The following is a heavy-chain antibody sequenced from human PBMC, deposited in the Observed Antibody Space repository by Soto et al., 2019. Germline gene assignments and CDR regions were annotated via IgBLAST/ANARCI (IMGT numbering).Heavy chain of an antibody. Sequence: EVPLLESGGGLVQPGGSLRLSCAASGFTFSSYAMRWVHQAPVKGLEWVSAISGSGGSTYYADSVKGRFTISRDNSKNTLYLQMNSLRAEETAVYYCARRGSGSYYDYWGQGTLVTVSS. J-gene: IGHJ4*02. CDR2: ISGSGGST. D-gene: IGHD1-26*01. V-gene: IGHV3-23*01. CDR1: GFTFSSYA. CDR3: ARRGSGSYYDY.